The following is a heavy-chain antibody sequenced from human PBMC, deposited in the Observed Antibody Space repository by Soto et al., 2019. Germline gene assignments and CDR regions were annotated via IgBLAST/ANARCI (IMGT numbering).Heavy chain of an antibody. D-gene: IGHD3-3*01. CDR2: IYHSGST. CDR1: GGSISGYS. V-gene: IGHV4-59*12. CDR3: ARGGWRHIDY. J-gene: IGHJ4*02. Sequence: SETLSLTCAISGGSISGYSWSWIRQPPGKGLEWIGEIYHSGSTNYNPSLKSRVTISVDKSKNQFSLKLSSVTAADTAVYYCARGGWRHIDYWGQGTLVTVSS.